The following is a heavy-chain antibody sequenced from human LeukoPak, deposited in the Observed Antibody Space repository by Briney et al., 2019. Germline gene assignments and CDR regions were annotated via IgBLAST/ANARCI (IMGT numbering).Heavy chain of an antibody. CDR3: TRLGIAPRDFDY. D-gene: IGHD6-6*01. Sequence: GGPLRLSCAASGIAFSAHYTDWVRQAPGKGLEGGGRPRDNGNSYTTAYAASVIGRFTISRDDSKNSLYLQMNSLKIEDTAVYYCTRLGIAPRDFDYWGQGTLVTVSS. CDR2: PRDNGNSYTT. J-gene: IGHJ4*02. V-gene: IGHV3-72*01. CDR1: GIAFSAHY.